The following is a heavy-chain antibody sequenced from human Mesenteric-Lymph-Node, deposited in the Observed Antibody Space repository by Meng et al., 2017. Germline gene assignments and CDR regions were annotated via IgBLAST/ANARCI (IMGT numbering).Heavy chain of an antibody. V-gene: IGHV3-53*04. CDR2: IYSGGST. CDR1: GFTFSDYY. CDR3: ARDLELGY. Sequence: GESLKISCAASGFTFSDYYMSWIRQAPGKGLEWVSVIYSGGSTYYADSVKGRFTISRHNSKNTLYLQMNSLRAEDTAVYYCARDLELGYWGQGTLVTVSS. J-gene: IGHJ4*02.